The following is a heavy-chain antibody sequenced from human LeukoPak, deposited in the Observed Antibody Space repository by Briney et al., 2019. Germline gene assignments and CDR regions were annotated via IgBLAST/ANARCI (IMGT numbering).Heavy chain of an antibody. CDR1: GFIFSTYA. CDR2: IYSGGST. Sequence: GGSLRLSCATSGFIFSTYALSWVRQAPGKGLEWVSVIYSGGSTYYADSVKGRFTISRDNSKNTLYLQMNSLRAEDTAVYYCARGRRGYYDSSGYANWFDPWGQGTLVTVSS. V-gene: IGHV3-66*01. J-gene: IGHJ5*02. CDR3: ARGRRGYYDSSGYANWFDP. D-gene: IGHD3-22*01.